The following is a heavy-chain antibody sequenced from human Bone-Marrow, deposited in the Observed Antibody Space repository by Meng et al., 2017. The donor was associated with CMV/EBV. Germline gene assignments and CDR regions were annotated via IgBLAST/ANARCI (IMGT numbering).Heavy chain of an antibody. CDR1: GFTVSSNY. D-gene: IGHD3-3*01. J-gene: IGHJ5*02. V-gene: IGHV1-46*01. CDR2: IDISGGST. Sequence: GESLKISCAASGFTVSSNYMSWVRQAPGKGLERVSSIDISGGSTSYAQKFQGRVTMTRDTSTSTVYMELSSLRSEDTAVYYCARASDFWSGSKDWFDPWGQGTLVTVSS. CDR3: ARASDFWSGSKDWFDP.